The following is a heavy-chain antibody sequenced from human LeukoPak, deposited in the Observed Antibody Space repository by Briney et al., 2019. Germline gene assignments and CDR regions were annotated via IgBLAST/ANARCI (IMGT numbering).Heavy chain of an antibody. Sequence: GGSLRLSCAASGFTFSSYAMNWVRQAPGKGLEWVSAISGSGSSTYYADSVKGRFTISRDNSKNKLYLQMNSLRAEDTAVYYCAATRYYYDSSGYSNFDYWGQGTLVTVSS. V-gene: IGHV3-23*01. D-gene: IGHD3-22*01. CDR2: ISGSGSST. CDR3: AATRYYYDSSGYSNFDY. CDR1: GFTFSSYA. J-gene: IGHJ4*01.